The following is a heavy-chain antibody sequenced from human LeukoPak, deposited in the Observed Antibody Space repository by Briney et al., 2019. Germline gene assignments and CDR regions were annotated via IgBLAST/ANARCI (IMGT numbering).Heavy chain of an antibody. V-gene: IGHV3-23*01. CDR3: AKEVDYDSSGEFDY. CDR2: ISGSGGST. Sequence: GGSLRLPGAASGFTFSSYAMSWVRQAPGKGLEWVSAISGSGGSTYYADSVKGRFTISRDNSKNTLYLQMNSLRAEDTAVYYCAKEVDYDSSGEFDYWGQGTLVTVSS. J-gene: IGHJ4*02. D-gene: IGHD3-22*01. CDR1: GFTFSSYA.